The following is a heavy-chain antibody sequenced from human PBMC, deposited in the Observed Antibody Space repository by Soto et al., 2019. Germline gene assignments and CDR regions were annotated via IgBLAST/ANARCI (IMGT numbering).Heavy chain of an antibody. D-gene: IGHD6-19*01. CDR3: ARESRYSSGWYPDY. CDR1: GFTFSSYA. Sequence: GGSLILSCSASGFTFSSYAMHWVRQAPGKGLEYVSAISSNGGSTYYADSVKGRFTISRDNAKNSLYLQMNSLRAEDTAVYYCARESRYSSGWYPDYWGQGTLVTVSS. J-gene: IGHJ4*02. CDR2: ISSNGGST. V-gene: IGHV3-64*04.